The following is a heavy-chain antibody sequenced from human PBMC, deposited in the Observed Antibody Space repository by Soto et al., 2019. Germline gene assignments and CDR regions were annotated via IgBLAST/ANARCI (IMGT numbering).Heavy chain of an antibody. Sequence: KTSETLSLTCTVSGYSINSDDYWGWIRQPPGKGLEWIASIYHSVSTFYNPSLSIRVSISIDTSKNQFSLRLTAVTAADTAMYYCARKACYASGRINLFGSWGQGTLVTVSS. D-gene: IGHD3-10*01. CDR3: ARKACYASGRINLFGS. J-gene: IGHJ4*02. V-gene: IGHV4-38-2*02. CDR2: IYHSVST. CDR1: GYSINSDDY.